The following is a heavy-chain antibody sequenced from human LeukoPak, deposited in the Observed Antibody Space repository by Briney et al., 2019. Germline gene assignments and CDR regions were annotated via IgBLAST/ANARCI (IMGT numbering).Heavy chain of an antibody. J-gene: IGHJ4*02. CDR1: GGSISSYY. V-gene: IGHV4-59*01. D-gene: IGHD6-13*01. CDR2: IYYSGST. Sequence: PSETLSLTCTVSGGSISSYYWSWIRQPPGKGLEWIGYIYYSGSTNYNPSLKSRVTISVDTSKNQFSLKLSSVTAADTAVYYCARGVIAAAFPFDYWGQGTLVTVSS. CDR3: ARGVIAAAFPFDY.